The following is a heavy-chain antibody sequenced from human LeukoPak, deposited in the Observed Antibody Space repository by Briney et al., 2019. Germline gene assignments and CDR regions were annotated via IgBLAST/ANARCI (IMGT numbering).Heavy chain of an antibody. CDR1: GFTFSSYA. V-gene: IGHV3-30*04. CDR2: ISYDGSNK. CDR3: ARDRPFDI. J-gene: IGHJ3*02. Sequence: GGSLRLSCAASGFTFSSYAIHWVRQAPGKGLEWVAVISYDGSNKYYADSVKGRFTISRDNSKNTLYLQMNSLRAEDTAVYYCARDRPFDIWGQGTMVTVSS.